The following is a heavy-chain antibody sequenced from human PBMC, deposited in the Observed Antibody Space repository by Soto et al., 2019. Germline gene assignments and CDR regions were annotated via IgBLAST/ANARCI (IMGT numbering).Heavy chain of an antibody. V-gene: IGHV1-18*01. CDR1: GYTFTSYG. CDR2: ISAYNGNT. CDR3: ARDGQGSGSNYYYYYGMDV. Sequence: ASVKVSCKASGYTFTSYGISWVRQAPGQGLEWMGWISAYNGNTNYAQKLQGRVTMTTDTSTSTAYTELRSLRSDDTAVYYCARDGQGSGSNYYYYYGMDVWGQGTTVTVSS. J-gene: IGHJ6*02. D-gene: IGHD3-10*01.